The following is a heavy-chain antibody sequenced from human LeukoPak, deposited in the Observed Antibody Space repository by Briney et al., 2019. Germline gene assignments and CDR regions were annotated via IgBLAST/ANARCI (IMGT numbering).Heavy chain of an antibody. D-gene: IGHD2-2*01. Sequence: SVKVSCKASGGTFSSYAISWVRQAPGQGLEWMGGIIPIFGTANYAQKFQGRVTITADESTNTAYMELSSLRSEDTAVYYCARVRYCSSTSCEVPWGQGTLVTVSS. J-gene: IGHJ5*02. V-gene: IGHV1-69*13. CDR2: IIPIFGTA. CDR1: GGTFSSYA. CDR3: ARVRYCSSTSCEVP.